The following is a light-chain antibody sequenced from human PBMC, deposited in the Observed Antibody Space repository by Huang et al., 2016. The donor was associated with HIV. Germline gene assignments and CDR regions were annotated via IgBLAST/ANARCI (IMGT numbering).Light chain of an antibody. Sequence: EVVLTQSTRALSLSLGERATLSCRASQSISSDYLDWYQQRPGLARRLLIYGASKRATGIPARFSGSGSGTDFTLTITGLEPEDSAVYYCQQYGSPLTFGGGTKIEI. CDR2: GAS. CDR3: QQYGSPLT. J-gene: IGKJ4*01. V-gene: IGKV3-20*01. CDR1: QSISSDY.